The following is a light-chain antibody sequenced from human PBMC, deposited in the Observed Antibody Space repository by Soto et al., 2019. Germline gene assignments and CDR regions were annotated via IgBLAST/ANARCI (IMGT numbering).Light chain of an antibody. CDR2: DVS. CDR1: SSDVGGYNY. J-gene: IGLJ2*01. Sequence: QSALTQPASVSGSPGQSITISCTGTSSDVGGYNYVSWYQQHPGNAPKLMIYDVSNRPSGVSNRFSGSKSGNTASLTISGLQAEDEAEYYCSSYTSSSTLYVVFGGGTKLTVL. CDR3: SSYTSSSTLYVV. V-gene: IGLV2-14*01.